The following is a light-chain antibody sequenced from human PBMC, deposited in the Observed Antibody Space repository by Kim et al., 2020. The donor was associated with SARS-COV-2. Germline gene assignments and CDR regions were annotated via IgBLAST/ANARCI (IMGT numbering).Light chain of an antibody. CDR3: QTWDTGIRV. Sequence: ASVNLTRTLSSGHSNYAIAWHQQQPEKGPRYLMKLNSDGSHIQGDGIPHRFSGSSSGAERYLTISSLQSEDEADYYCQTWDTGIRVFGGGTQLTVL. V-gene: IGLV4-69*01. CDR1: SGHSNYA. CDR2: LNSDGSH. J-gene: IGLJ3*02.